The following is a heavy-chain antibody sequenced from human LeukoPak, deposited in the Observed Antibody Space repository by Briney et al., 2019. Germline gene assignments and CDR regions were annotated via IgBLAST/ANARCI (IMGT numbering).Heavy chain of an antibody. Sequence: SETLSLTCTVSGGSISSYYWSWIRQPPGKGLEWIGYIYYSGSTNYNPSLKSRVTISVHTSKNQFSLKLSSVTAADTAVYYCARDLTMVRGVYNWFDPWGQGTLVTVSS. J-gene: IGHJ5*02. CDR2: IYYSGST. D-gene: IGHD3-10*01. CDR3: ARDLTMVRGVYNWFDP. CDR1: GGSISSYY. V-gene: IGHV4-59*01.